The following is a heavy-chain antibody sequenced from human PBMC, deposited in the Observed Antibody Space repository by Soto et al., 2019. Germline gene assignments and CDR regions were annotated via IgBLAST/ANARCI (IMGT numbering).Heavy chain of an antibody. V-gene: IGHV4-30-4*01. CDR2: VSSTGTS. CDR1: GGSISSGDYF. D-gene: IGHD1-26*01. J-gene: IGHJ3*02. Sequence: QVELRESGPGLVKPSQNLSLTCTVSGGSISSGDYFWTWIRQPPGKGLECLGYVSSTGTSYYLPALQSRLTIALDTSKNLFSLRLTSVTAADTAVYFCARDKWDLPLHIWGHGTMVTVSS. CDR3: ARDKWDLPLHI.